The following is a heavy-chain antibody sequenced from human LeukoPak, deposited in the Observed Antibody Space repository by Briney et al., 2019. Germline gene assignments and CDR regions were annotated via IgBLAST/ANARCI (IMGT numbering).Heavy chain of an antibody. CDR2: INSDGSST. CDR3: ARERVVVTAIEDCYYGMDV. CDR1: GFTFSSYW. J-gene: IGHJ6*02. V-gene: IGHV3-74*01. Sequence: PGGSLRLSCAASGFTFSSYWMHWVRHAPGKGLVWVSRINSDGSSTSYADSVKGRFTISRDNAKNTLYLQMNSLRAEDTAVYYCARERVVVTAIEDCYYGMDVWGQGPRSPSP. D-gene: IGHD2-21*02.